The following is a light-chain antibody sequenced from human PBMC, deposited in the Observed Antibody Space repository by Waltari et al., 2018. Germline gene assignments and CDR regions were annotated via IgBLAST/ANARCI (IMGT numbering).Light chain of an antibody. CDR3: QQYNSYSPVT. J-gene: IGKJ4*01. V-gene: IGKV1-5*01. Sequence: DLQMTQSPSTLSASVGDRVTITCRASQSISSWLAWYQQKPGKAPKLLIYDASSLESGVPSRFSGSGSGTEFTLTISSLQPDDFATYYCQQYNSYSPVTFGGGTKVEIK. CDR1: QSISSW. CDR2: DAS.